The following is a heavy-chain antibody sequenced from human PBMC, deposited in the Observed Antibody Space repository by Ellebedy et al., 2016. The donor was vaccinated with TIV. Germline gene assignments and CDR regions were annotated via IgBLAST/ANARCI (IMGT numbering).Heavy chain of an antibody. CDR1: GGSISSYY. CDR2: IYYSGTT. J-gene: IGHJ4*02. V-gene: IGHV4-59*01. D-gene: IGHD6-19*01. Sequence: MPSETLSLTCTVSGGSISSYYWSWIRQSPGKGLEWIGYIYYSGTTNYNPSLKSPVTISLDTSKNQFSLKLSSVTAADTAVYYCAKGAGWYNYWGQGTLVTVSS. CDR3: AKGAGWYNY.